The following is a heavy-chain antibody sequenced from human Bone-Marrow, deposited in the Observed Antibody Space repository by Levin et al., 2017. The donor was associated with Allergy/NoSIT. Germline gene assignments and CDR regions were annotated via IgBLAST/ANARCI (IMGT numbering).Heavy chain of an antibody. V-gene: IGHV1-46*01. CDR3: AKAAAGGAFDL. D-gene: IGHD6-13*01. CDR2: INPTGGST. J-gene: IGHJ3*01. Sequence: GLEWMGIINPTGGSTDYAQKFQGRVIMTRDTSKSTVYIDLSSLTSEDTAIYYCAKAAAGGAFDLWGQGTMVTVSS.